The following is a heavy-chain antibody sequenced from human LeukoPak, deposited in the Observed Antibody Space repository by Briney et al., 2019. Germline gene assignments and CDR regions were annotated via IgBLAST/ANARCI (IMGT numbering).Heavy chain of an antibody. CDR2: INHSGST. J-gene: IGHJ4*02. V-gene: IGHV4-34*01. Sequence: SETLSLTCAVYGGSFSGYYWSWIRQPPGMGLEWIGEINHSGSTNYNPSLKSRVTISVDTSKNQFSLKLSSVTAADTAVYYCARESVAGDYWGQGTLVTVSS. D-gene: IGHD6-19*01. CDR3: ARESVAGDY. CDR1: GGSFSGYY.